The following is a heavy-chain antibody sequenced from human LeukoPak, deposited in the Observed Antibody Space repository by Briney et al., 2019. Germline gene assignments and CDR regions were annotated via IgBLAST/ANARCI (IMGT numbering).Heavy chain of an antibody. Sequence: GGSLRLSCAASGFTFSSYAMSWVRQAPGKGLEWVSAISGSGGSTYYGDSVKGRFTISRDNSKNTPYLQMNSLRAEDTAVYYCAKTRPLDSSSWSHGDYWGQGTLVTVSS. CDR1: GFTFSSYA. J-gene: IGHJ4*02. V-gene: IGHV3-23*01. D-gene: IGHD6-13*01. CDR3: AKTRPLDSSSWSHGDY. CDR2: ISGSGGST.